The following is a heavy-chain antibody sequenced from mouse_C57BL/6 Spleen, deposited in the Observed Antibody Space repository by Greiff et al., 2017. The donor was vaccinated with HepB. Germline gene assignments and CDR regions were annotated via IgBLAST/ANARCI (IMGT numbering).Heavy chain of an antibody. Sequence: QVQLQQPGAELVMPAASVKLSCKASGYTFTSYWMHWVKQRPGQGLEWIGEIDPSDSYTNYNQKFKGKSTLTVDKSSSTTYMQLSRLTSDVSAVYYCARSGASAWFAYWGQGTLVTVSA. J-gene: IGHJ3*01. CDR3: ARSGASAWFAY. V-gene: IGHV1-69*01. CDR1: GYTFTSYW. CDR2: IDPSDSYT.